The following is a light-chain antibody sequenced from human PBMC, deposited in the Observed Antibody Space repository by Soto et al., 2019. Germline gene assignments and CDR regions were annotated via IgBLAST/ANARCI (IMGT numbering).Light chain of an antibody. V-gene: IGKV1-5*01. CDR1: QSLSSW. Sequence: DIQMTPSPSTLSASVGDRVTITCRASQSLSSWLAWYQQKPGKAPKLLIYDVSSLESGVPSRFSGSGSGTEFTLTISSLQPDDFATYYCQQYNTYSRGTFGQGNKVEIK. J-gene: IGKJ1*01. CDR3: QQYNTYSRGT. CDR2: DVS.